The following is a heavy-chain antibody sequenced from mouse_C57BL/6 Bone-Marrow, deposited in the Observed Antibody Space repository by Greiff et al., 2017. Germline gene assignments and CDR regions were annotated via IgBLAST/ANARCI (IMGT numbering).Heavy chain of an antibody. V-gene: IGHV1-64*01. J-gene: IGHJ4*01. CDR1: GYTFTSYW. Sequence: QVQLQQPGAELVKPGASVKLSCKASGYTFTSYWMHWVKQRPGQGLEWIGMIHPNSGSTNYNEKFKSKATLTVDKSSSTAYMQLSSLTSEDSAVYYCARSTVGVYCAMDYWGQGTSVTVSS. CDR2: IHPNSGST. CDR3: ARSTVGVYCAMDY. D-gene: IGHD1-1*01.